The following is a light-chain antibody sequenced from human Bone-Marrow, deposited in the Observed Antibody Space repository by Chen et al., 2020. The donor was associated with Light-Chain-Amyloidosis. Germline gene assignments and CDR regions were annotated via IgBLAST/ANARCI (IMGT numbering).Light chain of an antibody. CDR3: QQYGTSPLS. CDR1: QTISSNY. CDR2: GSS. Sequence: EIVFTQSPGTLSLSPGEGANLSCRASQTISSNYLTWYRQKFGQAPRLLINGSSSRATGIPGRFSGSGSGTHFTRTIDRLEPEDFALYYGQQYGTSPLSFGGGTKVEIK. J-gene: IGKJ4*01. V-gene: IGKV3-20*01.